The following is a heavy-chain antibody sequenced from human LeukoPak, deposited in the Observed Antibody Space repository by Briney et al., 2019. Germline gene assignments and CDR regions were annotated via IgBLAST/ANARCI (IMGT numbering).Heavy chain of an antibody. Sequence: GGSLRLSCAASGFTFSSYAMHWVRQAPGKGLEWVAVISYDGSNKYYADSVKGRFTISRDNSKNTLYLQMNSLRAEDTAVYYCARDVPHNWFDTWGQGTLVTVSS. V-gene: IGHV3-30-3*01. J-gene: IGHJ5*02. CDR2: ISYDGSNK. CDR3: ARDVPHNWFDT. CDR1: GFTFSSYA.